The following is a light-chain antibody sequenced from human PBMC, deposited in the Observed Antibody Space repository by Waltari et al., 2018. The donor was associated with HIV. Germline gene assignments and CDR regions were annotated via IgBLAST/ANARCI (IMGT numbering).Light chain of an antibody. CDR2: RDG. Sequence: QSVLNPSPSASGTPGQRVILSCSGRSSNIGSNTVTWYQQFPGTAPKLLIYRDGQRPSGVPERFAGSKSATSASLAISGLRSEDEAVYYCATWDDSLNAWVFGGGTKLTVL. J-gene: IGLJ3*02. CDR3: ATWDDSLNAWV. CDR1: SSNIGSNT. V-gene: IGLV1-44*01.